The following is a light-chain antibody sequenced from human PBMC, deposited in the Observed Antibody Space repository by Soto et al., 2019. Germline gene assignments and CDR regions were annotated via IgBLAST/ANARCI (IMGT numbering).Light chain of an antibody. CDR2: LGS. CDR1: QSLLHSNGYNY. V-gene: IGKV2-28*01. CDR3: TQALQSWT. Sequence: DIVMTQSPLSLPVTPGEPASISCRSSQSLLHSNGYNYLDWYLQKPGQSPQLLIYLGSNRASWVPGRFSGSGSGTDFTLKISRVDAEDVEVYYCTQALQSWTFGQGTKVAIK. J-gene: IGKJ1*01.